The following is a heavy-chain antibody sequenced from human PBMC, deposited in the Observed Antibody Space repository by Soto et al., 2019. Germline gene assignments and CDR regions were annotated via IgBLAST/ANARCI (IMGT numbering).Heavy chain of an antibody. Sequence: GGSLRLSCAASGFTFSSFWMSWVRQAPGKGLEWVANLKQDGSEKYYVDSVKGRFTISRDNAKNSLYLQMNSLRAEDTAVYYCASPLLAAAPFDYWGQGTLVTVSS. V-gene: IGHV3-7*01. CDR3: ASPLLAAAPFDY. CDR1: GFTFSSFW. D-gene: IGHD2-15*01. J-gene: IGHJ4*02. CDR2: LKQDGSEK.